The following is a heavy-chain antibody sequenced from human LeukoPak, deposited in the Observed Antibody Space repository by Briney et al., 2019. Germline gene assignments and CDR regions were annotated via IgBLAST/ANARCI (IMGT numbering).Heavy chain of an antibody. CDR3: ARLGYCSGTSCSKQKTAIDY. D-gene: IGHD2-2*01. Sequence: GGSLRLSCAASGFTFSSYAMSWVRQAPGKGLEWVSAISGSGGSTYYADSVKGRFTISRDNSKNTLYLQMNSLRAEDTAVYYCARLGYCSGTSCSKQKTAIDYWGQGTLVTVSS. V-gene: IGHV3-23*01. CDR1: GFTFSSYA. CDR2: ISGSGGST. J-gene: IGHJ4*02.